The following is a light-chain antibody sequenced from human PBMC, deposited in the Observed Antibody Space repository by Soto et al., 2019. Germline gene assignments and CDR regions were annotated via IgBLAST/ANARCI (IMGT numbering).Light chain of an antibody. CDR2: AAS. J-gene: IGKJ2*01. Sequence: EIVLTQSPGTLSLSPGERATLSSRASQSMTRTYIAWYQQKPGQAPRLLIYAASNRATGIPDKFSDSGSGTEYRLTITRLEPEDSAVDYCHQYDKAPQTVGQGTNVEIK. CDR3: HQYDKAPQT. CDR1: QSMTRTY. V-gene: IGKV3-20*01.